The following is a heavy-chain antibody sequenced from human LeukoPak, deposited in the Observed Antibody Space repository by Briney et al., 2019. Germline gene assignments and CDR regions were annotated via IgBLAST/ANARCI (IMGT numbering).Heavy chain of an antibody. Sequence: PGKSLTLSCVASQFTFSHYGMHWVRQAPGKGLEGVAVIWNDGSNQYYADSVKGRFTISRDNSQNTVYLQMNSLRAEDTAVYYCAKDAQRGFDYRNSLEYWGQGTLVTVSS. CDR2: IWNDGSNQ. D-gene: IGHD4-11*01. CDR3: AKDAQRGFDYRNSLEY. CDR1: QFTFSHYG. J-gene: IGHJ4*02. V-gene: IGHV3-33*06.